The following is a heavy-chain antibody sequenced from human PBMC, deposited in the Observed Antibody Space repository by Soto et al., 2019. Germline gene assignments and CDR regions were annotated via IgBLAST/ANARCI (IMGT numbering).Heavy chain of an antibody. V-gene: IGHV4-30-4*01. J-gene: IGHJ3*02. D-gene: IGHD3-22*01. CDR2: IYYSGST. Sequence: QVQLQESGPGLVKPSQTLSLTCTVSGGSISSGDYYWSWIRQPPGKGLEWIGYIYYSGSTYYNPSLKSRVTISVDTSKIQFSRKLSSVTAADTAVYYCARARAGSGYEVNAFDIWGQGTMVTVSS. CDR3: ARARAGSGYEVNAFDI. CDR1: GGSISSGDYY.